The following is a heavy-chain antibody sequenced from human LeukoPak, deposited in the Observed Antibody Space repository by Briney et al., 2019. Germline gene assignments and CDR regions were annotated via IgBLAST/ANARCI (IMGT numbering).Heavy chain of an antibody. V-gene: IGHV4-34*01. CDR3: ARAYCVGDCTVLHIYFDN. D-gene: IGHD2-21*02. Sequence: SETLSLTCAVYGGSLSAYYWTWIRQPPGKGLEWIGEINHGGSTNYNPSLKSRVTISVDTSKNQFSLRLRSVMAADTAVYYCARAYCVGDCTVLHIYFDNWGQGTLVTVSS. J-gene: IGHJ4*02. CDR1: GGSLSAYY. CDR2: INHGGST.